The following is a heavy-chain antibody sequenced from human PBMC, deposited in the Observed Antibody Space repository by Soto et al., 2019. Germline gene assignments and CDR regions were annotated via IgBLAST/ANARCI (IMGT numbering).Heavy chain of an antibody. CDR2: VYYSGSS. J-gene: IGHJ5*02. V-gene: IGHV4-30-4*01. D-gene: IGHD3-22*01. Sequence: SETLSLTCTVSGDSISGGASFWSWIRQPPGKGLEWIANVYYSGSSYYNPSLKSRLTISVDTTKNQFSLQLKSMTAADTAVYYCASSKAYSNGNGYYYVSAWGQGTLVTVSS. CDR3: ASSKAYSNGNGYYYVSA. CDR1: GDSISGGASF.